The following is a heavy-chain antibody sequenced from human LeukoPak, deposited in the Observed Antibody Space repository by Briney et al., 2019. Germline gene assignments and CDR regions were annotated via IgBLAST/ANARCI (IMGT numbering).Heavy chain of an antibody. V-gene: IGHV3-21*01. CDR1: GFTFSSYS. Sequence: GGSLRLSCAASGFTFSSYSMNWVRQAPGKGLEWLSSISGSSSYIYYADSVKGRFTISRDNARNSLYLQMKSLRAEDTAVYYCARQRKTVTTFYYYYMDVWGKGTTVTISS. CDR3: ARQRKTVTTFYYYYMDV. D-gene: IGHD4-17*01. CDR2: ISGSSSYI. J-gene: IGHJ6*03.